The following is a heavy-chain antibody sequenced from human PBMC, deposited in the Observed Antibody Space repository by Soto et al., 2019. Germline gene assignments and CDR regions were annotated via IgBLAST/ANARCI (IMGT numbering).Heavy chain of an antibody. CDR2: ISYDGSNK. J-gene: IGHJ6*02. V-gene: IGHV3-30-3*01. CDR3: ARERSDYYGMDV. Sequence: PGGSLRLSCAASGFTFSSYAMHWVRQAPGKGLEWVAVISYDGSNKYYADSVKGRFTISRDNSKNTLYLQMNSLRAEDTAVYYCARERSDYYGMDVWGQGTTVTVSS. CDR1: GFTFSSYA.